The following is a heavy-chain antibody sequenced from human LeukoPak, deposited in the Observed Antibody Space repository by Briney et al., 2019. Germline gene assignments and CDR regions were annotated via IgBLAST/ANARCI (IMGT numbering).Heavy chain of an antibody. CDR3: AKGDSGYSYADIDY. D-gene: IGHD5-18*01. CDR1: GFTFSSYG. J-gene: IGHJ4*02. V-gene: IGHV3-30*18. Sequence: PGRSLRLSCAASGFTFSSYGMHWVRQAPGKGLEWVAVISYDGSNKYYADSVKGRFTISRDNSKSTLYLQMNSLRAEDTAVYYCAKGDSGYSYADIDYWGQGTLVTVSS. CDR2: ISYDGSNK.